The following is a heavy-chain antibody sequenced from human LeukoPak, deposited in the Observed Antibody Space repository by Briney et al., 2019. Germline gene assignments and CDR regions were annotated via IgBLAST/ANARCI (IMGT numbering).Heavy chain of an antibody. J-gene: IGHJ1*01. D-gene: IGHD3-22*01. CDR2: IKSKADGGTT. V-gene: IGHV3-15*01. CDR1: GFTFRNTW. Sequence: PGGSLRLSCAASGFTFRNTWMTWVRQAPGKGPEWVGHIKSKADGGTTDYAASVNGRFTISRDDSENTLSLQMNSLKTEDTAVYFCTIENYYDSSGLIKHWGQGTLVTVSS. CDR3: TIENYYDSSGLIKH.